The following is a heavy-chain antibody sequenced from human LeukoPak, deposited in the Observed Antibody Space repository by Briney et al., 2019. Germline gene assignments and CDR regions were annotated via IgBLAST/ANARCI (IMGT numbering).Heavy chain of an antibody. V-gene: IGHV3-23*01. CDR1: GFIFTSYA. CDR2: ISGSGATT. Sequence: GGSLRLSCAASGFIFTSYAMSWVRHTPGKGLEWVSGISGSGATTYYADSVKGRLTISRDNSKNTVYLQMNSLRAEDTAVYYCGKGARLRLGEDFDYWGQGTLVTVSS. D-gene: IGHD3-16*01. J-gene: IGHJ4*02. CDR3: GKGARLRLGEDFDY.